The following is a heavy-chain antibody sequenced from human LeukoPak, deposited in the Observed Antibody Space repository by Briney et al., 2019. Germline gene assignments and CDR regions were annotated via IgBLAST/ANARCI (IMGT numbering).Heavy chain of an antibody. J-gene: IGHJ4*02. D-gene: IGHD3-22*01. CDR1: GGSISSGSYY. Sequence: PSETLSLTCTVSGGSISSGSYYWSWIRQPPGKGLEWIGYIYYSGSTNYNPSLKSRVTISVDTSKNQLSVKLSYVTAADTAVYYCARVSSSGILDYWGQGTLVTVSS. V-gene: IGHV4-61*01. CDR2: IYYSGST. CDR3: ARVSSSGILDY.